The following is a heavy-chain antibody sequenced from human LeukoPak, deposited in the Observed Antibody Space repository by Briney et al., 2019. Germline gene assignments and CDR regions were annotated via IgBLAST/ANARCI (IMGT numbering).Heavy chain of an antibody. J-gene: IGHJ4*02. CDR2: IYSSGNT. CDR3: ARATSGTYYFFDS. Sequence: SETVSLTCTVYGVSISTYHWSWIRQPAGKGLEWIGRIYSSGNTNYSPSLKRRVTMSVDTSKNQFSLKLSSVTAADTALYYCARATSGTYYFFDSWGRGTLVSVSS. D-gene: IGHD3-10*01. CDR1: GVSISTYH. V-gene: IGHV4-4*07.